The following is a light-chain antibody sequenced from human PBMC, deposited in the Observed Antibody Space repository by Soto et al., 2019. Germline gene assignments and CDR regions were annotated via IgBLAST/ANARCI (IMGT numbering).Light chain of an antibody. CDR2: DAS. V-gene: IGKV3-20*01. Sequence: EIVLTQSPATLSLSPGERATLSCRASQSVSSYLAWYQRKPGQAPRLLIYDASSRATGIPDRFSGSGSGTDFTLTISRLEPEDFAVYYCQQYGSSPYTFGQGTKLEIK. CDR1: QSVSSY. J-gene: IGKJ2*01. CDR3: QQYGSSPYT.